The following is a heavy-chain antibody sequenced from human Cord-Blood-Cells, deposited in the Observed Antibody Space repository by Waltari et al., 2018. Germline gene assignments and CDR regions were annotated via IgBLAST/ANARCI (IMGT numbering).Heavy chain of an antibody. D-gene: IGHD2-15*01. CDR3: ARGRAAYYFDY. V-gene: IGHV4-30-2*01. Sequence: QLQLQESGSGLVKPSQTLSRTCAVAGGSIRRGGYSGSWIRQPPGKGLEWIGYIYHSGSTYYNPSLKSRVTISVDRSKNQFSLKLSSVTAADTAVYYCARGRAAYYFDYWGQGTLVTVSS. CDR2: IYHSGST. J-gene: IGHJ4*02. CDR1: GGSIRRGGYS.